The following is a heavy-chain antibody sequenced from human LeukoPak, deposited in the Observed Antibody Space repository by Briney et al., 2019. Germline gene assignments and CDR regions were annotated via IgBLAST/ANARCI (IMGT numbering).Heavy chain of an antibody. V-gene: IGHV1-18*01. Sequence: ASVKVSFKSSGYAFTTYGITWVRQAPGQGLEWMGGISAYNGNTNYAQKLQGRVSMTTDSSTNTDYMDLRSLRSDDTAIYYCARDMIAVRPNWFDPWGQGTLVTVSS. CDR2: ISAYNGNT. CDR3: ARDMIAVRPNWFDP. D-gene: IGHD6-6*01. CDR1: GYAFTTYG. J-gene: IGHJ5*02.